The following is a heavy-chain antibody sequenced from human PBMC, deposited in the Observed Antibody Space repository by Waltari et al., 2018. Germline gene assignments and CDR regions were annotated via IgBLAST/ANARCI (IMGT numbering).Heavy chain of an antibody. CDR1: GGSISSYY. V-gene: IGHV4-59*01. CDR2: IYYSGST. D-gene: IGHD4-17*01. CDR3: ARARDYGDYVDY. J-gene: IGHJ4*02. Sequence: QVQLQASGPGLVKPSETLSLTCTVAGGSISSYYWSWIRQPPGKGMEWIVYIYYSGSTNDNPSLKSRVTISVDTSKNQFSLKLSSVTAADTAVYYCARARDYGDYVDYWGQGTLVTVSS.